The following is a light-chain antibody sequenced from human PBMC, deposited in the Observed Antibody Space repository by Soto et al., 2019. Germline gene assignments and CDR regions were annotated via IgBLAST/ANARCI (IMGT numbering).Light chain of an antibody. CDR2: EVN. CDR3: SSYAGSNNLV. J-gene: IGLJ2*01. Sequence: QSALTQPPSASGSPGQSVTISCTGTSSDVGNYNYVSWYQHHPGKAPKLMIYEVNKRPSGVPDRFSGSKSANTASLTVSGLQAEDEADYYCSSYAGSNNLVFGGGTQLTVL. CDR1: SSDVGNYNY. V-gene: IGLV2-8*01.